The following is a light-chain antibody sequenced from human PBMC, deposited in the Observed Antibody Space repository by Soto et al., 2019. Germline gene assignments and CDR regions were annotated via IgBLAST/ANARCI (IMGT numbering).Light chain of an antibody. Sequence: DILMTQSPSSLSASVGDRVTITCRASQSISSYLNWYQQKPGKAPKLLIYAASSLQSGVPSRFSGSGSGTDFTLTISSLQPEDFATYYCQQSYSTLYTFGQGTKLEI. CDR3: QQSYSTLYT. CDR2: AAS. CDR1: QSISSY. V-gene: IGKV1-39*01. J-gene: IGKJ2*01.